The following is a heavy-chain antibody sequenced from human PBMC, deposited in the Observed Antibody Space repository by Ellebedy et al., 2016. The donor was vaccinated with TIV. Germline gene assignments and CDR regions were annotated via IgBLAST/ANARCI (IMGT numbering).Heavy chain of an antibody. CDR1: GFTLTNYW. V-gene: IGHV3-7*01. CDR2: INEDGTKK. J-gene: IGHJ2*01. CDR3: ARAIYGASYL. Sequence: GESLKISCTASGFTLTNYWMTWVRQAPGKGLEWVANINEDGTKKHYVDSVKGRFTISRDNAGNSLYLQMNSLGAEDTAVYYCARAIYGASYLWGHGTLVIVSS. D-gene: IGHD4-17*01.